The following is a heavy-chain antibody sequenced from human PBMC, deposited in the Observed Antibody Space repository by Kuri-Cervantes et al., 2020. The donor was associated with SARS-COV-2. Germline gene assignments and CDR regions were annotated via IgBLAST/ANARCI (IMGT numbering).Heavy chain of an antibody. CDR2: INHSGGT. J-gene: IGHJ6*02. CDR3: ARAYSSSGRHYYGMDV. Sequence: SETLSLTCAVYGGSFSGYYWSWIRQPPGKGLEWIGEINHSGGTNYNPSLKSRVTISVDTSKNQFSLKLSSVTAADTAVYYCARAYSSSGRHYYGMDVWGQGTTVTVSS. CDR1: GGSFSGYY. V-gene: IGHV4-34*01. D-gene: IGHD6-13*01.